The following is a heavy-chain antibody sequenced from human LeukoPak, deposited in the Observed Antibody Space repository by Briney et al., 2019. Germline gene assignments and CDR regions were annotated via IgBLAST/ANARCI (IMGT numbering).Heavy chain of an antibody. CDR3: ARDVGEIDIAVAGCFDY. Sequence: PGGSLRLSCAASGFTFRSYEMYWVRQAPGKGREWVADIKQDGSEKYYVDSVKGRFTISRDNAKNSLYLQMNSLRAEDTAVYYCARDVGEIDIAVAGCFDYWGQGSQVTVSS. CDR1: GFTFRSYE. CDR2: IKQDGSEK. D-gene: IGHD6-19*01. V-gene: IGHV3-7*01. J-gene: IGHJ4*02.